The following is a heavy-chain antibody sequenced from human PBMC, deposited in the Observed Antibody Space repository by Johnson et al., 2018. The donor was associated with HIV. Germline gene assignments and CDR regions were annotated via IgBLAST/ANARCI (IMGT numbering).Heavy chain of an antibody. CDR3: ASVLGRGYSGYDKNYDAFDI. D-gene: IGHD5-12*01. Sequence: QVQLVESGGGVVQPGRSLRLSCEASGFTFSSYAVHWVRQAPGKGLEWVALISYGGKNKYYADSVKGRFTISRDNAKNSLYLQMNSLRAEDTALYYCASVLGRGYSGYDKNYDAFDIWGQGTMVTVSS. CDR2: ISYGGKNK. J-gene: IGHJ3*02. V-gene: IGHV3-30*04. CDR1: GFTFSSYA.